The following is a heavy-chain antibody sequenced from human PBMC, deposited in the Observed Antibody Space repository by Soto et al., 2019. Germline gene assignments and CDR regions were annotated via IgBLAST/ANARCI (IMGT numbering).Heavy chain of an antibody. Sequence: QLQLQESGPGLVKPSETLSLTCTVSGGSISSSSYYRGWIRQPPGKGLEWIGSIYYSGSTYYNPSLKSRVTISVDTSKNQFSLKLSSVTAADTAVYYCASLYGDYPYYYYGMDVWGQGTTVTVSS. CDR1: GGSISSSSYY. CDR2: IYYSGST. D-gene: IGHD4-17*01. J-gene: IGHJ6*02. CDR3: ASLYGDYPYYYYGMDV. V-gene: IGHV4-39*01.